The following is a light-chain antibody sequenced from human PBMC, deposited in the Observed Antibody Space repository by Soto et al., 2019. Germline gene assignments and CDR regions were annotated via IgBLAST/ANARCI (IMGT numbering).Light chain of an antibody. V-gene: IGKV1-5*01. CDR1: QSIGSW. Sequence: DIQMTQSPSTLSASVGDRVTITCRASQSIGSWLAWYQQKPGKAPKLLIYDASSLESGVPSRFSGSASGTEFTLTFSRLQPDDFATYYCQQYNSYLTFGAGPKVAIK. CDR2: DAS. CDR3: QQYNSYLT. J-gene: IGKJ4*01.